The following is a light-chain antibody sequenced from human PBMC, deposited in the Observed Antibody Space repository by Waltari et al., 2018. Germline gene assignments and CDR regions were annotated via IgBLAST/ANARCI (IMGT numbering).Light chain of an antibody. CDR1: RPDTRHNS. CDR2: RNT. Sequence: HSVPTQPPSPSATPGPAEPMPCSGRRPDTRHNSVNWYQQLPGTTPKRLIYRNTQRPAGVPDRISASKSGTSASLAISGLRSEDEAIYYCASWDDRLGGVLFGGGTKLTVL. CDR3: ASWDDRLGGVL. J-gene: IGLJ2*01. V-gene: IGLV1-47*01.